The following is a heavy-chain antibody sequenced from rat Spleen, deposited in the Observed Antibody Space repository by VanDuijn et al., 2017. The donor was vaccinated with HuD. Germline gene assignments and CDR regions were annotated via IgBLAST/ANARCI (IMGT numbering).Heavy chain of an antibody. CDR2: ISTGGGNT. CDR3: TTDRPGGDYFDY. Sequence: EVQLVESGGGFVQPGRSLKLSCTASGFTFTNYDMAWVRQTPTKGLEWIASISTGGGNTYFRDSVKGRFTISRNNAKNTQYLQMDSLRSEDTAIYYCTTDRPGGDYFDYWGQGVMVTVSS. V-gene: IGHV5S13*01. D-gene: IGHD5-1*01. CDR1: GFTFTNYD. J-gene: IGHJ2*01.